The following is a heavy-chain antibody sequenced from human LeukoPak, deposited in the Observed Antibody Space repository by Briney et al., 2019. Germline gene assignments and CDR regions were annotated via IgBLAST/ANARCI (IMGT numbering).Heavy chain of an antibody. CDR1: GFTFSSYA. D-gene: IGHD6-19*01. V-gene: IGHV3-64*01. J-gene: IGHJ4*02. Sequence: GGSLRLFCAASGFTFSSYAMHWVRQAPGKGLEYVSGISSNGGSTYYANSVKGRFTISRDNSKNTLYLQMGSLTVEDMAMYYCARDSISSGWSDFDYWGQGTLVTVSS. CDR2: ISSNGGST. CDR3: ARDSISSGWSDFDY.